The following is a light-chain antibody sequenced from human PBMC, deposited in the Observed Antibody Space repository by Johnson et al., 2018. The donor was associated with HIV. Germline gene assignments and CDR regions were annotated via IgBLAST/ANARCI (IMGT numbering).Light chain of an antibody. CDR3: GTWDSSLSADV. Sequence: QSVLTQPPSVSAAPGQKVTISCSGSSSNIGNNYVSWYQQLPGTAPKLLIYENNKRPSGIPDRFSGSKSGTSVTLAITGLQTGDEADYYCGTWDSSLSADVFGTGTKVTVL. CDR2: ENN. V-gene: IGLV1-51*02. CDR1: SSNIGNNY. J-gene: IGLJ1*01.